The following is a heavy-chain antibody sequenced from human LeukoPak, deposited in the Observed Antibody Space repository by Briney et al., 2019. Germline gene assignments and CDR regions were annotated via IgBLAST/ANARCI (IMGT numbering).Heavy chain of an antibody. CDR1: GSSFTSYW. CDR3: ARSRDSSFVATTPDSN. J-gene: IGHJ4*02. D-gene: IGHD5-12*01. CDR2: IDPSDSYT. Sequence: SGESLLISCKGSGSSFTSYWISGGRQLPGKGVEGMGRIDPSDSYTNYSPSFRRHVTISADKSISTAYLQWSSLKASDTAMYYCARSRDSSFVATTPDSNCGQGTLVTVSS. V-gene: IGHV5-10-1*01.